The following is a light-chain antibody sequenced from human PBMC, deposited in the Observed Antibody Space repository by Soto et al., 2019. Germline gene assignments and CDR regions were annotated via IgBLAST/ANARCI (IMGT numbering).Light chain of an antibody. V-gene: IGKV3-15*01. J-gene: IGKJ4*01. Sequence: EIVMTQSPATLSVSPGERVTLSCRASQSVYSNLAWYQQKPGQAPRLLIHGSFNRAPCIPARVSGSGSGTEVTPTIRHLQLLLFAIYYCQKFKPWALTFGGGTKVEIK. CDR2: GSF. CDR3: QKFKPWALT. CDR1: QSVYSN.